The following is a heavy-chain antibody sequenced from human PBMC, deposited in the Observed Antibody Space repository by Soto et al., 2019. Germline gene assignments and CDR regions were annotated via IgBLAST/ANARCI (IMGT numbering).Heavy chain of an antibody. CDR2: ISSSSSYT. Sequence: PGGSLRLSCAVSGFTFSDYYMSWIRQAPGKGLEWVSYISSSSSYTNYADSVKGRFTISRDNAKNSLYLQMNSLRAEDTAVYYCARARYFDWYFDYWGQGTLVTVS. CDR3: ARARYFDWYFDY. CDR1: GFTFSDYY. D-gene: IGHD3-9*01. J-gene: IGHJ4*02. V-gene: IGHV3-11*05.